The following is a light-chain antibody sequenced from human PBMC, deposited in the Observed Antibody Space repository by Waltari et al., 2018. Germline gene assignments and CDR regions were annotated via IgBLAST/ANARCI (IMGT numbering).Light chain of an antibody. CDR1: SSNVGGSTY. CDR3: CSYAGGNTYV. V-gene: IGLV2-11*01. J-gene: IGLJ1*01. Sequence: QSALTQPRSVSGSPGQSVTISCTGTSSNVGGSTYVFWYQHHPGKAPKRMIYNVSNRPSGVPDRFSGSKSANTASLTISGLQAEDEADYYCCSYAGGNTYVFGTGTKVTVL. CDR2: NVS.